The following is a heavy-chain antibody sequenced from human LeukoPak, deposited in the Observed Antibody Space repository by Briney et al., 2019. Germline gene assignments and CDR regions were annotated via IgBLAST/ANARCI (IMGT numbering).Heavy chain of an antibody. CDR3: STGDGV. Sequence: GGSLRLSCAASGFTFKNAWMNWVRQAPGRGLKWVGRIRHKTDGGTTDYAATVKGIFSISRDDSKNALYLQMNSLKTEDTALYYCSTGDGVWGQGTTVIVSS. CDR2: IRHKTDGGTT. V-gene: IGHV3-15*01. CDR1: GFTFKNAW. J-gene: IGHJ6*02.